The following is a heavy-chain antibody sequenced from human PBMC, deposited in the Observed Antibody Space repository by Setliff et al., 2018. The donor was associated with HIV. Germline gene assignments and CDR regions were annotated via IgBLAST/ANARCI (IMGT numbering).Heavy chain of an antibody. V-gene: IGHV4-61*02. CDR1: GGSISSGNYY. J-gene: IGHJ3*02. CDR2: IYTSGST. CDR3: ARDKGYSYGTYGAFDI. Sequence: NPSETLSLTCTVSGGSISSGNYYWSWIRQPAGKGLEWIGRIYTSGSTNYNPSLKSRVSISIDTSKNQFSLKLSSVTAADTAVFYCARDKGYSYGTYGAFDIWGQGTMVTVSS. D-gene: IGHD5-18*01.